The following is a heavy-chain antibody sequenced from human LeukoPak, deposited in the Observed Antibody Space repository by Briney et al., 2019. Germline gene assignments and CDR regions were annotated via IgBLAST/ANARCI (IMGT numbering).Heavy chain of an antibody. CDR2: INPNSGGT. Sequence: GASVKVSCKASGYTFTGYYMHWVRQAPGQGLEWMGWINPNSGGTNYAQKFQGRVTMTRDTSISTAYMELSRLRSDDTAVYYCARDLYYDSIVGGMETDYWGQGTLVTVSS. CDR3: ARDLYYDSIVGGMETDY. D-gene: IGHD3-22*01. J-gene: IGHJ4*02. V-gene: IGHV1-2*02. CDR1: GYTFTGYY.